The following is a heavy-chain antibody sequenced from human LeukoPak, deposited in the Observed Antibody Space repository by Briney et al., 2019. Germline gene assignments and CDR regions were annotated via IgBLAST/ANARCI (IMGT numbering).Heavy chain of an antibody. CDR2: TSHDGNNK. Sequence: GGSLRLSCAASGFTFSSYGMHWARQAPGKGLEWVSITSHDGNNKFYADSVKGRFTISRDNSNNTLYLQMYSLKPEDTAVYYCARRAGHYLGDPIDYWGQGTLVTVSS. V-gene: IGHV3-30*19. J-gene: IGHJ4*02. D-gene: IGHD7-27*01. CDR1: GFTFSSYG. CDR3: ARRAGHYLGDPIDY.